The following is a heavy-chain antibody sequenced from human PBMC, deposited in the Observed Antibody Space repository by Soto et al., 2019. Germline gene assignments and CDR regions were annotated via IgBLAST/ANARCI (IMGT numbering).Heavy chain of an antibody. Sequence: QVQLVQSGAEVKKPGSSVKVSCKASGGTFSSYTISWVRQAPGQGLEWMGRIIPILGIANYAQKFQGRVSITADKSTITAYMELSSLRSEDTAVYYCARGLYYYDSSGYYPNWFDPWGQGTLVTVSS. V-gene: IGHV1-69*02. CDR3: ARGLYYYDSSGYYPNWFDP. J-gene: IGHJ5*02. CDR1: GGTFSSYT. D-gene: IGHD3-22*01. CDR2: IIPILGIA.